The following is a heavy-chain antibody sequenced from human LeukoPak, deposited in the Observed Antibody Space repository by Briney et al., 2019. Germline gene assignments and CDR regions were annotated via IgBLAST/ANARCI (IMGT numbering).Heavy chain of an antibody. CDR1: GGSISSYY. J-gene: IGHJ4*02. CDR2: IYSSGST. CDR3: ARTSARGAQFDY. D-gene: IGHD3-10*01. V-gene: IGHV4-4*07. Sequence: SETLSLTWSVSGGSISSYYWSWIRQPAGKGLEWIGRIYSSGSTNYNPSLKTRVPISLDTSKDQFSLNLTTVTAADTAVYYCARTSARGAQFDYWGQGTLVTVSS.